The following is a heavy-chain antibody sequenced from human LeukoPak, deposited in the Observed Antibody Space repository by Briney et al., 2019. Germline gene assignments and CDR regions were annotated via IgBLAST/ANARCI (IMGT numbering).Heavy chain of an antibody. CDR1: GGSISSYY. Sequence: SETLSLTCTVSGGSISSYYWSWIRQPAGKGLEWIGRIYTSGSTNYNPSLKSRVTMSVDTSKNQFSLKLSSVTAADTAVYYCARVKTARPGDYLYYFDYWGQGTLVTVSS. D-gene: IGHD6-6*01. CDR2: IYTSGST. J-gene: IGHJ4*02. CDR3: ARVKTARPGDYLYYFDY. V-gene: IGHV4-4*07.